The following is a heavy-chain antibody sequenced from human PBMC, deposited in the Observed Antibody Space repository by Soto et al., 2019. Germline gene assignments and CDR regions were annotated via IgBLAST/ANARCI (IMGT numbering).Heavy chain of an antibody. D-gene: IGHD6-13*01. CDR3: ARSVVAPHSSSWFRSRRYGMDV. CDR1: GYTFTGYY. J-gene: IGHJ6*02. V-gene: IGHV1-2*04. CDR2: INPNSGGT. Sequence: GASVKVSCKASGYTFTGYYMHWVRQAPGQGLEWMGWINPNSGGTNYAQKFQGWVTMTRDTSISTAYMELSRLRSDDTAVYYCARSVVAPHSSSWFRSRRYGMDVWGQGTTVTVSS.